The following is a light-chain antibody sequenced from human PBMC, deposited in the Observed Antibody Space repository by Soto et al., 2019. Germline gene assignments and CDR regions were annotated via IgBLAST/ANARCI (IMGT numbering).Light chain of an antibody. CDR1: QNVYRS. CDR2: GVS. V-gene: IGKV3-15*01. Sequence: EILMTPSPTILSLSPGVRATLSCRGSQNVYRSLAWYQQKPCQVPRRLIHGVSTRAPGIPARFSGSGSGTEFTLTISSLQSEDSAVYYCQHYYKWPRTFGQGTKVDIK. J-gene: IGKJ1*01. CDR3: QHYYKWPRT.